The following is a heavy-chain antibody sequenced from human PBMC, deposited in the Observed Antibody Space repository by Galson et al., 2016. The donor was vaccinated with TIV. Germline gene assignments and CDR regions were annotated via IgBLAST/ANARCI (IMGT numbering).Heavy chain of an antibody. D-gene: IGHD3-10*02. CDR2: TYYTSKWNT. Sequence: CAISGDSVSGHTAAWNWVRQSPSRGLEWLGRTYYTSKWNTDYAVSVKGRIIIRPDTSKNQFSPKLTSVTAADTALYYCARGARFDNYVFAVFDYWGQGIPVTVSS. V-gene: IGHV6-1*01. J-gene: IGHJ4*02. CDR3: ARGARFDNYVFAVFDY. CDR1: GDSVSGHTAA.